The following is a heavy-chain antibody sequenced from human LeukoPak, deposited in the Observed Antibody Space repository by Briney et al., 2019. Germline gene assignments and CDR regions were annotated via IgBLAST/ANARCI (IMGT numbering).Heavy chain of an antibody. D-gene: IGHD1-26*01. J-gene: IGHJ5*02. V-gene: IGHV4-59*01. CDR3: ARDRGAATWFDP. CDR1: GGSISSYY. Sequence: PSETLSLTCTVSGGSISSYYWSWIRQPPGKRLEWIGHIYYSGSTNYNPSLKSRVTISVDTSKNQFSLKLSSVTAADTAVYYCARDRGAATWFDPWGQGTLVTVSS. CDR2: IYYSGST.